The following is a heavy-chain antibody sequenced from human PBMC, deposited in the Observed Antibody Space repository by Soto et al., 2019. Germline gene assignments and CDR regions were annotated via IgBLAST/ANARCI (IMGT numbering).Heavy chain of an antibody. CDR2: IYRTGST. V-gene: IGHV4-4*02. CDR1: GGSFTSNNW. J-gene: IGHJ4*02. D-gene: IGHD1-7*01. CDR3: ASRDPGTSVDY. Sequence: SASLSLTCAVCGGSFTSNNWWTWVRQPPGQGLEWIGEIYRTGSTNYNPSLKSRVTISLDKSENQFSLKVTSLTAADTAVYYCASRDPGTSVDYWGQGTWSPSLQ.